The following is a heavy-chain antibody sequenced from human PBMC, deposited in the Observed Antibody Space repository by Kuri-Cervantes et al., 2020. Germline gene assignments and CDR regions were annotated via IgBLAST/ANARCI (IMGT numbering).Heavy chain of an antibody. V-gene: IGHV4-30-2*01. J-gene: IGHJ4*02. CDR3: AREARDFLWFGPYYFDY. D-gene: IGHD3-10*01. CDR2: IYHSGST. Sequence: SQTLSLTCAVSGGSISSGGHSWSWIRQPPGKGLEWIGYIYHSGSTYYNPSLKSRVTISVDRSKNQFSLKLSSVTAADTAVYYCAREARDFLWFGPYYFDYWGQGTLVTVSS. CDR1: GGSISSGGHS.